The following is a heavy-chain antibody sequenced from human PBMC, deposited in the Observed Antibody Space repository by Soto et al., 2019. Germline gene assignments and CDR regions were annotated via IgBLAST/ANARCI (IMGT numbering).Heavy chain of an antibody. CDR1: GGTFSSYA. V-gene: IGHV1-69*13. CDR3: ARGGWTIGDWFDP. Sequence: SVKVSCKASGGTFSSYAISWVRQAPGQGLEWMGGIIPIFGTANYAQKFQGRVTITADESTSTAYMELSSLRSEDTAVYYCARGGWTIGDWFDPWGQGTLVTVSS. D-gene: IGHD3-16*01. CDR2: IIPIFGTA. J-gene: IGHJ5*02.